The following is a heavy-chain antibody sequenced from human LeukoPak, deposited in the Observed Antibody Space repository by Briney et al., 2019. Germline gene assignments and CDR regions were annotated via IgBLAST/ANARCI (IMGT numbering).Heavy chain of an antibody. V-gene: IGHV3-7*01. J-gene: IGHJ4*02. CDR3: AGGQGFLIDY. Sequence: GGSLRLSCAASGFTFSSYWMNWVRQAPGKGLEWVANIKQDGSAKYYVDSVKGRLTISRDNAKSLLYLQMNSLRAEDAAVYYCAGGQGFLIDYWGQGTLVTVSS. CDR1: GFTFSSYW. CDR2: IKQDGSAK. D-gene: IGHD3-3*01.